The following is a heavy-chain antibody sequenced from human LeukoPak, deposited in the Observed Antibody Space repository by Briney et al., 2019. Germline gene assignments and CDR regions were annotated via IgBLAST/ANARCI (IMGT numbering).Heavy chain of an antibody. V-gene: IGHV4-34*01. J-gene: IGHJ4*02. CDR3: ARWGWLQSVFDY. CDR2: INHSGST. D-gene: IGHD5-24*01. Sequence: SETLSLTCAVYGGSFRGYYWSCIRQPPGKGLEWIGEINHSGSTNYNPSLESRVTISVDTSKNQFSLKLSSVTAADTAVYYCARWGWLQSVFDYWGQGTLVTVSS. CDR1: GGSFRGYY.